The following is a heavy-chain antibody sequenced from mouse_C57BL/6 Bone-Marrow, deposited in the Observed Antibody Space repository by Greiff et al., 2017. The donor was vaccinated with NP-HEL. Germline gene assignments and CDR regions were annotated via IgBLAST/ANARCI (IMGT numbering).Heavy chain of an antibody. D-gene: IGHD1-1*01. CDR1: GYTFTSYW. Sequence: QVQLQQPGAELVKPGASVKMSCKASGYTFTSYWITWVKQRPGQGLEWIGDIYPGSGSTNYNGKFKSKATLTVDTSSSTAYMQLSSLTSEDSAVYYCAIYYYGSSYVWGQGTTLTVSS. V-gene: IGHV1-55*01. J-gene: IGHJ2*01. CDR3: AIYYYGSSYV. CDR2: IYPGSGST.